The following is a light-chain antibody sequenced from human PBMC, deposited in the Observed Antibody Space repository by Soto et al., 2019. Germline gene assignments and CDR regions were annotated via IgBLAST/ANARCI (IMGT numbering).Light chain of an antibody. V-gene: IGKV3-15*01. J-gene: IGKJ1*01. CDR1: QSVSSN. Sequence: EIVMTQSPATLSVSPGERATLSCRVSQSVSSNLAWYQQKPGQAPRLLIYGASTRATGIPARFSGSGSGTEFTLTISSLQSEDFAVYYCQSWTFGQGTKVEIK. CDR2: GAS. CDR3: QSWT.